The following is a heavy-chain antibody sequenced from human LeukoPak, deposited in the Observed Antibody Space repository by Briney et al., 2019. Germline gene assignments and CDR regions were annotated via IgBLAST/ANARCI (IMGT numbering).Heavy chain of an antibody. D-gene: IGHD2-2*01. J-gene: IGHJ6*02. V-gene: IGHV3-30*18. CDR2: ISYDGSNK. CDR3: AKDAGVDIVVAPAHGMDV. CDR1: GFTFSSYG. Sequence: GGSLRLSCAASGFTFSSYGMHWVRQAPGKGLEWVAVISYDGSNKYYADSVKGRFTISRDYSKNTLYLQMNGLRAEDTAVYYCAKDAGVDIVVAPAHGMDVWGQGTTVTVSS.